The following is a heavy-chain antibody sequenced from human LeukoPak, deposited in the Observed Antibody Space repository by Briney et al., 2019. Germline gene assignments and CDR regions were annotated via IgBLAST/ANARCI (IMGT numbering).Heavy chain of an antibody. CDR2: IYYSGST. Sequence: PSQTLSLTCTVSGGSISSGGYYWSWIRQHPGKGLEWIGYIYYSGSTYYNPSLKSRVTISVDTSKNQFSLKLSSVTAADTAVYYWGRGGPLIWFGEVPWGFDIWGQGTMV. D-gene: IGHD3-10*01. J-gene: IGHJ3*02. CDR1: GGSISSGGYY. V-gene: IGHV4-31*03. CDR3: GRGGPLIWFGEVPWGFDI.